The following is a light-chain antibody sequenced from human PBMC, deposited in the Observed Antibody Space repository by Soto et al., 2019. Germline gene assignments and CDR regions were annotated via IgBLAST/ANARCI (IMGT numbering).Light chain of an antibody. CDR3: QQYNTYPLT. CDR1: QSISTW. Sequence: DIQMTQSPSTLSASVGDRVTITCRASQSISTWLAWYQQKPGKAPKLLIYKASSLESGVPSRFSGRGSGTEFTPTISSLQPDDFATYYCQQYNTYPLTFGRGTTVAVK. CDR2: KAS. V-gene: IGKV1-5*03. J-gene: IGKJ4*01.